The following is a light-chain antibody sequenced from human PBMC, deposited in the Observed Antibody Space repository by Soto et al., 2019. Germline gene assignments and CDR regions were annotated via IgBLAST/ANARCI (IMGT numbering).Light chain of an antibody. CDR1: SSDVGGYNY. CDR2: EVS. J-gene: IGLJ2*01. V-gene: IGLV2-14*01. CDR3: MSYTSSTTVV. Sequence: QSVLTQPASVSGSPGQSITISCTGTSSDVGGYNYVSWYQQHPGKAPKLMIYEVSNRPSGVSNRFSGSKSGNTASLTISGLQAEDEADYYCMSYTSSTTVVFGGGTKLTVL.